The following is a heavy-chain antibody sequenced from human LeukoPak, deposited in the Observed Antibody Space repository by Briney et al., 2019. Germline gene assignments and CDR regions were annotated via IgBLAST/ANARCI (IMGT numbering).Heavy chain of an antibody. D-gene: IGHD1-26*01. CDR1: GYTFTSYD. V-gene: IGHV1-8*01. CDR2: MNPNSGNT. J-gene: IGHJ4*02. Sequence: ASVSVSCKASGYTFTSYDINWVLQATGQGLEWMGWMNPNSGNTGYAQKFQGRVTMTRNTSISTAYMELSSLRSEDTAVYYCARGGWGSYVPDYWGQGTLVTVSS. CDR3: ARGGWGSYVPDY.